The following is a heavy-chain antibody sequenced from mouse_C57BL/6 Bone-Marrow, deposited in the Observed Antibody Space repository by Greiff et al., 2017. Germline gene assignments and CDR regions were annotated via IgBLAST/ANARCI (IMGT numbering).Heavy chain of an antibody. CDR3: ARDWDGDFDY. J-gene: IGHJ2*01. CDR2: ISSGSSTI. D-gene: IGHD4-1*01. CDR1: GFTFSDYG. V-gene: IGHV5-17*01. Sequence: EVQLKESGGGLVKPGGSLKLSCAASGFTFSDYGMHWVRQAPEKGLEWVAYISSGSSTIYYADTVKGRFTISRDNAKNTLFLQMTSLRSEDTAMYYCARDWDGDFDYWGQGTTLTVSS.